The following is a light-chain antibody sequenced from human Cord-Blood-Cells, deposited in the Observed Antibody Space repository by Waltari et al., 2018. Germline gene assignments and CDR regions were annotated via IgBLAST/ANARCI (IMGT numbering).Light chain of an antibody. CDR1: SSDVGGYNY. CDR3: SSYTSSSTLEV. J-gene: IGLJ3*02. Sequence: QSALTQPASVSGSPGPSITISCTGTSSDVGGYNYVPWYQQHPGKAPKLMIYDVNNRPSGVSNRFSGSKSGNTASLTISGLQAEDEADYYCSSYTSSSTLEVFGGGTKLTVL. CDR2: DVN. V-gene: IGLV2-14*01.